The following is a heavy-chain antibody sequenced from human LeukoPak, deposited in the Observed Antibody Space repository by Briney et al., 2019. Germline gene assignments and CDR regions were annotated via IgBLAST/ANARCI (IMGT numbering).Heavy chain of an antibody. J-gene: IGHJ4*02. V-gene: IGHV3-73*01. CDR2: TRSKANSYAT. CDR3: TGRGIVATHTDY. D-gene: IGHD1-26*01. CDR1: GFTFSGSA. Sequence: PGGSLRLSCAASGFTFSGSAMHWVRQASGKGLEWVGRTRSKANSYATAYAASVKGRFTISRDDSKNTAYLQMNSLKTEDTAVYYCTGRGIVATHTDYWGQGTLVTVSS.